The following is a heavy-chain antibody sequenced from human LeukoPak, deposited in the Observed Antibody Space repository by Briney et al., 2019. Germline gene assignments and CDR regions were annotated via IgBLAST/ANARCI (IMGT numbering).Heavy chain of an antibody. CDR1: GITLANYG. J-gene: IGHJ3*02. CDR2: VSGSGGST. Sequence: PGGSLRLSCVVSGITLANYGMSGVRQAPGKGLEWVVGVSGSGGSTNYADAVKGRFTISRNHPKTTMYLQMNSLRAEDTAVYYCGRDFGLLGTTRSFDIWGQGTMVTVSS. V-gene: IGHV3-23*01. CDR3: GRDFGLLGTTRSFDI. D-gene: IGHD1-7*01.